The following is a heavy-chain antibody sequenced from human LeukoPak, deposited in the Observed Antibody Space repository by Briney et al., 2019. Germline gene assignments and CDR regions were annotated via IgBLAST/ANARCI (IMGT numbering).Heavy chain of an antibody. CDR3: VRRTANHFDY. D-gene: IGHD2-21*02. Sequence: GGSLRLSCAASGFTFSNYAMSWVRQAPGKGLEYVSAISYNGGSTYYADSVKGRFTISRDNSKNTLYLQMSSLRAEDTAVFYCVRRTANHFDYWGQGTLVTVSS. V-gene: IGHV3-64D*09. CDR2: ISYNGGST. CDR1: GFTFSNYA. J-gene: IGHJ4*02.